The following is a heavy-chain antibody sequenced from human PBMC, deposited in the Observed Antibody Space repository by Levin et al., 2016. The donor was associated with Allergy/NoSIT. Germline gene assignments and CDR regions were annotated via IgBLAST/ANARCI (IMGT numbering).Heavy chain of an antibody. D-gene: IGHD2-2*01. Sequence: WIRQSPSRGLEWLGRTYYRSKWYNDYAVSVKSRITINPDTSKNQFSLQLNSVTPEDTAVYYCAREASDIVVVPAAEFDPWGQGTLVTVSS. J-gene: IGHJ5*02. CDR3: AREASDIVVVPAAEFDP. CDR2: TYYRSKWYN. V-gene: IGHV6-1*01.